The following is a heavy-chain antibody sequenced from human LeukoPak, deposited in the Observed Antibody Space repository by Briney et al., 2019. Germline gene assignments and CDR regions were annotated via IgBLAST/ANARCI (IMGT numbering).Heavy chain of an antibody. CDR3: ARAYGSGSYLFDY. V-gene: IGHV4-34*01. CDR2: INHSGST. D-gene: IGHD3-10*01. J-gene: IGHJ4*02. Sequence: PSETLSLTCAVHGGAFSGYYWSWIRQPPGKGLDWIGEINHSGSTNYNPSLKSRVTISVDTSKNQFSLKLSSVTAADTAVYYCARAYGSGSYLFDYWGQGTLVTVSS. CDR1: GGAFSGYY.